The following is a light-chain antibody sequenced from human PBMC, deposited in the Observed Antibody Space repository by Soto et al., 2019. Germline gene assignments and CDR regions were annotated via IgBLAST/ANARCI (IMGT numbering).Light chain of an antibody. CDR3: QQYNSNLYT. V-gene: IGKV1-5*01. Sequence: DIQMTQSPSTLSASVGDGVTITCRASQSISTWLAWYQQKPGKAPKLLIYDASNLESGVPSRFGGSGSGTEFTLTISSLHPDDFATYYCQQYNSNLYTFGQGTKLEIK. CDR2: DAS. J-gene: IGKJ2*01. CDR1: QSISTW.